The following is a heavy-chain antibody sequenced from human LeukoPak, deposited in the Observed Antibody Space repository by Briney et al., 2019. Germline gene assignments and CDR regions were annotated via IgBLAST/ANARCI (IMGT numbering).Heavy chain of an antibody. CDR3: ARITIFGVVIIPFDY. D-gene: IGHD3-3*01. CDR1: GGSISSSSYY. J-gene: IGHJ4*02. CDR2: IYYSGST. Sequence: PSETPSLTCTVSGGSISSSSYYWGWIRQPPGKGLEWIGSIYYSGSTYYNPSLKSRVTISVDTSKNQFSLKLSSVTAADTAVYYCARITIFGVVIIPFDYWGQGTLVTVSS. V-gene: IGHV4-39*05.